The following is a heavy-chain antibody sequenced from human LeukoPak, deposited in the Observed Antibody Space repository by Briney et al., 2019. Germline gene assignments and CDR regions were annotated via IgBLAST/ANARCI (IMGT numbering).Heavy chain of an antibody. CDR2: ISSSSSTI. V-gene: IGHV3-48*01. CDR1: GFTFSSYS. CDR3: ARGAGIAAAGSKRVFDY. J-gene: IGHJ4*02. Sequence: GGSLRLSCAASGFTFSSYSMNWVRQAPGKGLEWVSYISSSSSTIYYADSVKGRFTISRDNAKNSLYLQMNSLRAEDTAVYYCARGAGIAAAGSKRVFDYWGQGTLVTVSS. D-gene: IGHD6-13*01.